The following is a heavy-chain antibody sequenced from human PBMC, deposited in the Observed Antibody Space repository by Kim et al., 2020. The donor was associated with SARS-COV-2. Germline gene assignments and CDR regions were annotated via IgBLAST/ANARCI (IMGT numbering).Heavy chain of an antibody. Sequence: GGSLRLSCAASGFTFSSYAMSWFRQAPGKGLEWVSAISGSGGSTYYADSVKGRFTITRDNSKNTLYLQMNSLRAEDTAVYYCEKVYYYDSSGYLETLDYWGQGPLVTVSS. CDR3: EKVYYYDSSGYLETLDY. V-gene: IGHV3-23*01. CDR1: GFTFSSYA. J-gene: IGHJ4*02. CDR2: ISGSGGST. D-gene: IGHD3-22*01.